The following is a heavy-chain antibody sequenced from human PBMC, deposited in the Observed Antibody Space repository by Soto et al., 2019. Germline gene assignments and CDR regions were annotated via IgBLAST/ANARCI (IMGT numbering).Heavy chain of an antibody. CDR2: ISSSSSYI. D-gene: IGHD3-22*01. CDR3: ARGNYDSSGYPVA. Sequence: VGSLRLSCASSVFTFSSYSMNCVRRAPGKGLEWVSSISSSSSYIYYADSVKGRFTISRDNAKDSLYLQMNSLRAEDTAVYYCARGNYDSSGYPVAWGEGTTVPVS. J-gene: IGHJ5*02. CDR1: VFTFSSYS. V-gene: IGHV3-21*01.